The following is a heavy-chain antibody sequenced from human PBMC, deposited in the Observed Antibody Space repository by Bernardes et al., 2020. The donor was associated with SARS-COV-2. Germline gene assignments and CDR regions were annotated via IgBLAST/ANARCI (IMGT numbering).Heavy chain of an antibody. V-gene: IGHV3-33*01. CDR2: IWYDGSNK. Sequence: GGSLRLSRAASGFTFSSYGMHWVRQAPGKGLEWVAVIWYDGSNKYYADSVKGRFTISRDNSKNTLYLQMNSLRAEDTAVYYCASSHSYYYGMDVWCQGTTVTVSS. CDR1: GFTFSSYG. CDR3: ASSHSYYYGMDV. J-gene: IGHJ6*02.